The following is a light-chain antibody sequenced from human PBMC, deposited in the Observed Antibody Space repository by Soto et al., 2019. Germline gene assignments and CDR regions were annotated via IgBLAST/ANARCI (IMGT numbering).Light chain of an antibody. CDR3: QQYGSSPPMYT. J-gene: IGKJ2*01. CDR1: QSVSSSY. V-gene: IGKV3-20*01. CDR2: GAS. Sequence: EIVLTQSPGTLSLSPGERATLSCRASQSVSSSYLAWYQQKPGQAPRLLIYGASSRATGIPDRFSGSGSVTDFTLTISSLEPEDFAVYYCQQYGSSPPMYTFGQGTKLEIK.